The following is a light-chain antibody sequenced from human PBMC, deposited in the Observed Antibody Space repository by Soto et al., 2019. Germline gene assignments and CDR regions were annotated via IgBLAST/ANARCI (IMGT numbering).Light chain of an antibody. J-gene: IGLJ2*01. V-gene: IGLV1-40*01. CDR2: GNS. CDR3: QSYDSSLSGGV. Sequence: QSVLTQPPSVSGAPVQRVTISCTGSSSNIGAGYDVHWYQQLPGTAPKLLIYGNSNRPSVVPDRFSGSKSGTSASLAITGLQAEDEADYYCQSYDSSLSGGVFGGGTQLTVL. CDR1: SSNIGAGYD.